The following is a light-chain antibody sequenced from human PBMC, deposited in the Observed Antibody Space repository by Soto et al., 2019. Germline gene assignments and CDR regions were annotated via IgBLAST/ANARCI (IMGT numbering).Light chain of an antibody. CDR3: QVWDSSIAV. CDR2: EDN. V-gene: IGLV3-1*01. Sequence: SYELTQPPSVSVSPGQTASISCSGDKLGDKYAFWYQQKPGQSPVLIIYEDNKRPSGIPARFSGSNSGNIATLTISGSQTMDEADYYCQVWDSSIAVFGGGTQLTVL. J-gene: IGLJ2*01. CDR1: KLGDKY.